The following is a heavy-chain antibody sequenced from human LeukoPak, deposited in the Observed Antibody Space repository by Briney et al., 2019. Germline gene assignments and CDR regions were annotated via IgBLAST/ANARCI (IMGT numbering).Heavy chain of an antibody. D-gene: IGHD6-13*01. CDR1: GGSISSYY. V-gene: IGHV4-59*12. J-gene: IGHJ6*03. Sequence: SETLSLTCTVSGGSISSYYWSWIRQPPGKGLEWIGYIYYSGSTNYNPSLKSRVTMSVDTSKNQFSLKLSSVTAADTAVYYCARGSGSSWYYYMDVWGKGTTVTISS. CDR2: IYYSGST. CDR3: ARGSGSSWYYYMDV.